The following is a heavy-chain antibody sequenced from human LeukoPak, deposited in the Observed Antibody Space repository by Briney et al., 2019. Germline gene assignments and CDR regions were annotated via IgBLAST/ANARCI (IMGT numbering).Heavy chain of an antibody. CDR1: GFTFSSYS. CDR2: ISSSSSYI. CDR3: ARVAWGSVSYFDL. J-gene: IGHJ2*01. V-gene: IGHV3-21*01. Sequence: GGSLRLSCAVSGFTFSSYSMDWVRQAPGKGLEWVSSISSSSSYIYYADSVKGRFTISRDNAKNSLYLQMNSLRAEDTAVYCCARVAWGSVSYFDLWGRGTLVTASS. D-gene: IGHD7-27*01.